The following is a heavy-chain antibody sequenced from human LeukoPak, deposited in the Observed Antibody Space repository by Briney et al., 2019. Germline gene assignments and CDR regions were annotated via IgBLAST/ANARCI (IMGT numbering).Heavy chain of an antibody. J-gene: IGHJ6*04. CDR1: GGSFSGYY. Sequence: KASETLSLTCAVYGGSFSGYYWSWIRQPPGKGLEWIGEINHSGSTNYNPSLKSRVTISVDTSKNQFSLKLSSVTAADTAVYYCARKPFYYGSGRGMGAWGKGTTVTVSS. CDR3: ARKPFYYGSGRGMGA. V-gene: IGHV4-34*01. CDR2: INHSGST. D-gene: IGHD3-10*01.